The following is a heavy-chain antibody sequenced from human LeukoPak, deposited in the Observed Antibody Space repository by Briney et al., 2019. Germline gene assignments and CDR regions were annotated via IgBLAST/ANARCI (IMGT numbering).Heavy chain of an antibody. J-gene: IGHJ4*02. D-gene: IGHD3-16*01. CDR2: INTDGSST. V-gene: IGHV3-74*01. CDR3: ARDGGLGDFNY. CDR1: GFTFSSYW. Sequence: GGSLRLSCAASGFTFSSYWMHWVRHAPGKGLVWVSRINTDGSSTTYGDSVKGRFTISRDNAKNTLYLQMNSLRAADTAVYYCARDGGLGDFNYWGQGTLVTVSS.